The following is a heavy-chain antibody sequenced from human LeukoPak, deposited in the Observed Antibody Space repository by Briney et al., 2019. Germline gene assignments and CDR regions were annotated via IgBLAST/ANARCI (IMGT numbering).Heavy chain of an antibody. CDR1: GYTFINHA. J-gene: IGHJ4*02. Sequence: ASVKVSCKASGYTFINHAIHWERQAPGQRLEWMGWINIGNGNTKYSQNFQGRITITRDTSATTAYMDLSSLRSEDTAMYYCARRLGRSFDYWGQGTLVTVSS. V-gene: IGHV1-3*04. D-gene: IGHD2-21*01. CDR3: ARRLGRSFDY. CDR2: INIGNGNT.